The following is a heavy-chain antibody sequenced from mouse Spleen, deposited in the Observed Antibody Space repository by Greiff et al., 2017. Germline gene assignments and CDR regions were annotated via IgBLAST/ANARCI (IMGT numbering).Heavy chain of an antibody. CDR1: GYTFTSYW. CDR3: AFSNYGYAMDY. CDR2: IYPSDSET. V-gene: IGHV1-61*01. J-gene: IGHJ4*01. D-gene: IGHD2-5*01. Sequence: VQLQQPGAELVRPGSSVKLSRKASGYTFTSYWMDWVKQRPGQGLEWIGNIYPSDSETHYNQKFKDKATLTVDKSSSTAYMQLSSLTSEDSAVYYCAFSNYGYAMDYWGQGTSVTVSS.